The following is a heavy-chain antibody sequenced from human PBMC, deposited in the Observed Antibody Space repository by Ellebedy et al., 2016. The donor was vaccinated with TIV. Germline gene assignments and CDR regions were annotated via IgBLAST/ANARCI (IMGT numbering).Heavy chain of an antibody. CDR2: INPNSGGT. Sequence: ASVKVSXXASGYTFTGYYMHWVRQAPGQGLEWMGWINPNSGGTNYAQKFQGRVTMTRDTSISTAYMELSRLRSEDTAVYYCATWRRDDFWSGYGSTDWFDPWGQGTLVTVSS. J-gene: IGHJ5*02. CDR3: ATWRRDDFWSGYGSTDWFDP. CDR1: GYTFTGYY. V-gene: IGHV1-2*02. D-gene: IGHD3-3*01.